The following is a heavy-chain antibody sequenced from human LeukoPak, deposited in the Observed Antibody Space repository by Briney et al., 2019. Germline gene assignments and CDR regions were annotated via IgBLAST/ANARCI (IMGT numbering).Heavy chain of an antibody. D-gene: IGHD3-3*02. CDR3: ARGTIYSIFGVVIPPNY. V-gene: IGHV3-30*04. J-gene: IGHJ4*02. Sequence: AGGSLRLSCAASGFTFSNYAMHWVRQAPGKGLEWVAVISYDESNKYYADSVKGRFTISRDNPKNTLYLQMNSLRGEDTAVYYCARGTIYSIFGVVIPPNYWGQGTLVTVSS. CDR1: GFTFSNYA. CDR2: ISYDESNK.